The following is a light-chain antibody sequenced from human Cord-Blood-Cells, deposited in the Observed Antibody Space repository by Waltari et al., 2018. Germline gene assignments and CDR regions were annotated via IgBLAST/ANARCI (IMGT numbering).Light chain of an antibody. J-gene: IGKJ2*01. CDR2: CAS. Sequence: DIVMTQSTDSLAVSMGAGAASNCRSSQSVLYSSNNKNYLAWYQQKPGQPPKLLIYCASTRESGVPDRFSGSGSGTECTLTISSLQAEDVAVYYCQQYYSTPPAFGQGTKLEIK. CDR1: QSVLYSSNNKNY. CDR3: QQYYSTPPA. V-gene: IGKV4-1*01.